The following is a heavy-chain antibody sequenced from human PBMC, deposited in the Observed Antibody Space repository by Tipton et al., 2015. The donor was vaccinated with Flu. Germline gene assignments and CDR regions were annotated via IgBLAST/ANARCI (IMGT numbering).Heavy chain of an antibody. CDR2: IYYRGGT. CDR3: ARQVPRATFDH. CDR1: GDSMDGGSSY. J-gene: IGHJ4*02. Sequence: TLSLTCSVSGDSMDGGSSYWGWVRQSPGGGLEWIGTIYYRGGTFYNPSLANRVTISVDTSKNQFSLKIDSMTAADTAVYYCARQVPRATFDHWGQGTQVTVSS. V-gene: IGHV4-39*01.